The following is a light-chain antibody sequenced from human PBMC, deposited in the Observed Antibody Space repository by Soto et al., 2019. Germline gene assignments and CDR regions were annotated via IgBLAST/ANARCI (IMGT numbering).Light chain of an antibody. CDR3: QEYRNDYGM. V-gene: IGKV1-5*03. CDR1: QSIDTW. CDR2: KAS. Sequence: DIQMTQSPATLAASVGDRVSITCRASQSIDTWLAWYQQKAGKAPNLLIYKASRLESGVPSRFSGSGSGTEFTLTISSLQPEDFGSYYCQEYRNDYGMFGQGTKVEMK. J-gene: IGKJ1*01.